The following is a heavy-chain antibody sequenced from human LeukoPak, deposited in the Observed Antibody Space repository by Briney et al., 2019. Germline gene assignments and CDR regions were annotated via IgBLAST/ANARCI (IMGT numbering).Heavy chain of an antibody. D-gene: IGHD7-27*01. CDR2: IKTDGSQI. V-gene: IGHV3-7*01. CDR1: GFTSSSYE. Sequence: PGGSLRLSCAASGFTSSSYEMNWVRQAPGKGLEWVANIKTDGSQIYYVDSAKGRFTISRDNAKNSLYLQMNSLRAEDTAVYYCARDLNWETYWGQGTLVSVSS. J-gene: IGHJ4*02. CDR3: ARDLNWETY.